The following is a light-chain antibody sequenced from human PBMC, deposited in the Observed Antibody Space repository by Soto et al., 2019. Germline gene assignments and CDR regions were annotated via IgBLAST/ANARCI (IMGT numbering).Light chain of an antibody. J-gene: IGKJ1*01. Sequence: DIHMTQSPSSLSASVGDRVTITCRASRDISNSLAWYQQTPGKAPKLLLRGASSLHRGVPSRFSGGGAGTEFTLTISSLQPEDFATYYCQQTSAFPRTFGQGTKVDIK. CDR2: GAS. V-gene: IGKV1-12*01. CDR3: QQTSAFPRT. CDR1: RDISNS.